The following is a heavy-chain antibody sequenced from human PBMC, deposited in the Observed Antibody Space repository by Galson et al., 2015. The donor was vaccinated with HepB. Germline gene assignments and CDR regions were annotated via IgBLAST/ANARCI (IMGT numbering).Heavy chain of an antibody. CDR1: GFTFSTYW. CDR3: TNSTVTTFYYFDS. CDR2: IKQDGSEK. J-gene: IGHJ4*02. V-gene: IGHV3-7*01. Sequence: SLRLSCAASGFTFSTYWMNWVRQAPGKGLEWVANIKQDGSEKYYVDSVKGRFTISRDNAKNSLSLQLNSLRAEEPAVYFCTNSTVTTFYYFDSWGQGTLVPVPS. D-gene: IGHD4-17*01.